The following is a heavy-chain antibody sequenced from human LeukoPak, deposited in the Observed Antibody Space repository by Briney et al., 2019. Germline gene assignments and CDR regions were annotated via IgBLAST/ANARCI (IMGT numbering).Heavy chain of an antibody. CDR3: AAANSEGYFDY. V-gene: IGHV1-69*04. J-gene: IGHJ4*02. D-gene: IGHD6-25*01. Sequence: SVKVSCKASGGTFSSYAISWVRQAPGQGLEWMGRIIPILGIANYARKFQGRVTITADKSTSTAYMELSSLRSEDTAVYYCAAANSEGYFDYWGQGTLVTVSS. CDR1: GGTFSSYA. CDR2: IIPILGIA.